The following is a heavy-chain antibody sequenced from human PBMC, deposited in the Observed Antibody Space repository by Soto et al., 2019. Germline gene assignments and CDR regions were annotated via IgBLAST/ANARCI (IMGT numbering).Heavy chain of an antibody. CDR3: ARDRSRYYVILTGYQEDAFDI. Sequence: SETLSLTCTVSGGSISSYYWSWIRQPPGKGLEWIGYIYYSGSTNYNPSLKSRVTISVDSSKIQFSLKLSSVPAAETAMYYCARDRSRYYVILTGYQEDAFDIWGQGTMFTVSS. D-gene: IGHD3-9*01. J-gene: IGHJ3*02. CDR2: IYYSGST. CDR1: GGSISSYY. V-gene: IGHV4-59*01.